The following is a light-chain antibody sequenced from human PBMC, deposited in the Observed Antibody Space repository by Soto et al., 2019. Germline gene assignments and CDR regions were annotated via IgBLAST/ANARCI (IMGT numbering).Light chain of an antibody. CDR2: GAS. V-gene: IGKV3-15*01. CDR3: QQYNNWPPAIT. J-gene: IGKJ3*01. CDR1: QSVSSN. Sequence: EIVMTQSPANLSVSPGERATLSCRASQSVSSNLAWYQQKPGQAPRLLIYGASTRATGIPARFSGSGSGTEFTLTISSLQSEDFAVYYCQQYNNWPPAITFGPGTKVDIK.